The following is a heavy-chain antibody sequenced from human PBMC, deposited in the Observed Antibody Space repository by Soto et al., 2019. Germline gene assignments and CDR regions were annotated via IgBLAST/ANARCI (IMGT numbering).Heavy chain of an antibody. Sequence: SETLSLTCIVSGESISSSSYYWGWIRQPPGKGLEWIGSIYYSGRTYYNPSFKSRVTISIETSKNQFSLKLSYVTATDTSVYYGARQRTTVVTQAYFDHWGQGALVTVSS. CDR3: ARQRTTVVTQAYFDH. CDR1: GESISSSSYY. V-gene: IGHV4-39*01. D-gene: IGHD2-21*02. CDR2: IYYSGRT. J-gene: IGHJ4*02.